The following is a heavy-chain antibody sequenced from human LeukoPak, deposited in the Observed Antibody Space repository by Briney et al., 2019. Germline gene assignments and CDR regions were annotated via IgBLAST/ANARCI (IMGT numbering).Heavy chain of an antibody. CDR1: GYTFTDYF. CDR3: ARDAITYSGSYYPHRLFDP. Sequence: ASVKVSCKASGYTFTDYFFHCVRQAPGQGLEWMGWINPNSGATNLAQKFQGRVTMTRDTSISTTYMELSRLISDDTAVYYCARDAITYSGSYYPHRLFDPWGQGTLVTVSS. V-gene: IGHV1-2*02. CDR2: INPNSGAT. D-gene: IGHD1-26*01. J-gene: IGHJ5*02.